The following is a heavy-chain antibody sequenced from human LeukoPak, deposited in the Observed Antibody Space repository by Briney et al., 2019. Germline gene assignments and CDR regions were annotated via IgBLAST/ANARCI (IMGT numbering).Heavy chain of an antibody. CDR1: GFTVSSNY. Sequence: GGSLRLSCAASGFTVSSNYMTWVRRAPGKGLEWVSVIYSGGSTYYADSVKGRFTISRDNSKNSQYLQMNSLRVEDTAVYYCARDGYGALRFDCWGQGTLVTVSS. CDR3: ARDGYGALRFDC. J-gene: IGHJ4*02. D-gene: IGHD4/OR15-4a*01. CDR2: IYSGGST. V-gene: IGHV3-53*01.